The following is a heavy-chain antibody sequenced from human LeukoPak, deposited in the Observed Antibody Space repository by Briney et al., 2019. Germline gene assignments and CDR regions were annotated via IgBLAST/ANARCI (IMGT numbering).Heavy chain of an antibody. V-gene: IGHV4-4*07. CDR3: LWGFDY. Sequence: MSSETLSLTCTVSGGSISSYYWSWIRQPAGKGLEWIGRIYTSGSAYYNPSLKSRVTISVDTSKNQFSLNLSSVTAADTAVYYCLWGFDYWGQGTLVTVSS. CDR2: IYTSGSA. CDR1: GGSISSYY. J-gene: IGHJ4*02. D-gene: IGHD3-16*01.